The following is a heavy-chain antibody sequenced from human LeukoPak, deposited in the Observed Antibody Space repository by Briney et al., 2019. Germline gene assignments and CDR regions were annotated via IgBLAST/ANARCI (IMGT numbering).Heavy chain of an antibody. CDR3: ARDGGVGATEFAEYFQH. Sequence: GGSLRLSCAASGFTFSTYSMNWVRQAPGKGLEWFSYIRSSSSRIYYADSVKGRFTISRDNAKNSLYLQMNSLRAEDTAVYYCARDGGVGATEFAEYFQHWGQGTLVTVSS. CDR2: IRSSSSRI. V-gene: IGHV3-48*01. D-gene: IGHD1-26*01. J-gene: IGHJ1*01. CDR1: GFTFSTYS.